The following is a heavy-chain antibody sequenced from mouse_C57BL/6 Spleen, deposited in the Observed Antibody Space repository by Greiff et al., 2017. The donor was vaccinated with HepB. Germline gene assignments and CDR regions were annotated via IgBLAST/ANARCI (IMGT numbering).Heavy chain of an antibody. Sequence: QVQLQQPGAELVKPGASVKMSCKASGYTFTSYWITWVKQRPGQGLEWIGDIYPGSGSTNYNEKFKSKATLTVDTSSSTAYMQLSSLTSEDSAVYYCARVTTVVRSFDYWGQGTTLTVSS. V-gene: IGHV1-55*01. D-gene: IGHD1-1*01. CDR3: ARVTTVVRSFDY. J-gene: IGHJ2*01. CDR2: IYPGSGST. CDR1: GYTFTSYW.